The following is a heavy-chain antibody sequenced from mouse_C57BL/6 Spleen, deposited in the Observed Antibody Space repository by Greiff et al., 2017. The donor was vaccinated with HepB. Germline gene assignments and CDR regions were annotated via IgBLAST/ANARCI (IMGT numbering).Heavy chain of an antibody. J-gene: IGHJ2*01. V-gene: IGHV1-69*01. Sequence: VQLQQSGAELVMPGASVKLSCKASGYTFTSYWMHWVKQRPGQGLEWIGEIDPSDSYTNYNQKFKGKSTLTVDKSSSTAYMQLSSLTSEDSAVYYCARKGITTVPFDYWGQGTTLTVSS. CDR2: IDPSDSYT. CDR1: GYTFTSYW. CDR3: ARKGITTVPFDY. D-gene: IGHD1-1*01.